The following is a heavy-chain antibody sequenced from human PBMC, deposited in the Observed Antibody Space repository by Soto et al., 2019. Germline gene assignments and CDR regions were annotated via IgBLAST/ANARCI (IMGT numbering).Heavy chain of an antibody. J-gene: IGHJ4*02. CDR2: INHSGST. CDR1: GGSFSGYY. CDR3: ARLSTIAAADPFDY. V-gene: IGHV4-34*01. D-gene: IGHD6-13*01. Sequence: KPSETLSLTCAVYGGSFSGYYWSWIRQPPGKGLEWIGEINHSGSTNYNPSLKSRVTISVDTSKNQFSLKLSSVTAADTAVYYCARLSTIAAADPFDYWGQGTLVTVSS.